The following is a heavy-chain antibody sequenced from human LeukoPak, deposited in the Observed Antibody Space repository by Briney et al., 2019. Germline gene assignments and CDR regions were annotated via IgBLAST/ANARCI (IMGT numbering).Heavy chain of an antibody. J-gene: IGHJ4*02. Sequence: GGSLRLSCAASGFTFSTYAMSWVRQAPGKGLEWVSSISGSATSTYYADSVKGRFTISRDTSKNTLYLQMNSLRAEDTAVYYCAKSEWGYCSGGSCYSLFPDYWGQGTLVTVSS. V-gene: IGHV3-23*01. CDR2: ISGSATST. CDR1: GFTFSTYA. CDR3: AKSEWGYCSGGSCYSLFPDY. D-gene: IGHD2-15*01.